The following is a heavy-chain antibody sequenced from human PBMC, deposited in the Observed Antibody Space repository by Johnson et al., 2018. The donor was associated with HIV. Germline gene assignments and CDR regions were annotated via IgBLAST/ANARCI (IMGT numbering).Heavy chain of an antibody. CDR1: GFTFSSYA. V-gene: IGHV3-30*04. D-gene: IGHD3-22*01. Sequence: QVQLVESGGGVVQPGRSLRLSCEASGFTFSSYAMHWVRQAPGKGLEWVAVISYDGSNTYYADSVKGRFPISRDNSKNTLYLQMNSLRAEDPAVYYCARDFMGRYYESSGYYLYDAFDIWGQGTMVTVSA. CDR2: ISYDGSNT. J-gene: IGHJ3*02. CDR3: ARDFMGRYYESSGYYLYDAFDI.